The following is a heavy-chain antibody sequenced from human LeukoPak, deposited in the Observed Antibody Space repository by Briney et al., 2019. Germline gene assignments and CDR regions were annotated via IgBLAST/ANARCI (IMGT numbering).Heavy chain of an antibody. CDR2: IYYSGST. Sequence: SETLSLTCNVSGASISSSSYYWGWIRQPPGKGLEWIGSIYYSGSTYYNPSLKSRVTISVDTSKNQFSLKLSSVTAADTAVYYCARQGGCSSTSCYTGWFDPWGQGTLVTVSS. CDR3: ARQGGCSSTSCYTGWFDP. V-gene: IGHV4-39*01. CDR1: GASISSSSYY. D-gene: IGHD2-2*02. J-gene: IGHJ5*02.